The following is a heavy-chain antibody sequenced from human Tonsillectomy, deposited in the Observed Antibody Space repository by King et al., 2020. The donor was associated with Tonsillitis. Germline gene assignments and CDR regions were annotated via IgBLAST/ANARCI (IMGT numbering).Heavy chain of an antibody. V-gene: IGHV3-9*01. CDR2: ITWDSGII. D-gene: IGHD6-13*01. J-gene: IGHJ5*01. CDR3: AKAWGDWYTSSLGSFDS. CDR1: AFTFDIYA. Sequence: VQLVESGGGLVQPGRSLRLSCAASAFTFDIYAMHWVRQAPGKGLEWVSGITWDSGIIAYADSVKGRFTISRDNAKNSLYLQMNSLRPEDTALYYCAKAWGDWYTSSLGSFDSWGQGTLVTVSS.